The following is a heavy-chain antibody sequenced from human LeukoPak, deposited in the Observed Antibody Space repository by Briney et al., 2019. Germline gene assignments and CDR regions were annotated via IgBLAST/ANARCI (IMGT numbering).Heavy chain of an antibody. J-gene: IGHJ4*02. CDR1: GGTFSSYA. CDR2: IIPIFGTA. CDR3: ASKALYSSGWYYFDY. V-gene: IGHV1-69*05. Sequence: GASVKVSCKASGGTFSSYAISWVRQAPGQGLEWMGGIIPIFGTANYAQKFQGRVTITTDESTSTAYMELSSLRSEDTAVYYCASKALYSSGWYYFDYWGQGTLVTVSS. D-gene: IGHD6-19*01.